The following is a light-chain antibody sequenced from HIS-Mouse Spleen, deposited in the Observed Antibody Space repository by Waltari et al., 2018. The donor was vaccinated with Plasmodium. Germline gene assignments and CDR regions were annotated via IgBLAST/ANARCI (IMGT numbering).Light chain of an antibody. Sequence: DIQMTQSPSSLSASVGDRVTINCQAIHDISNYLNWYQQKPGKAPKLLIYDASNLETGVPSRFSGSGSGTDFTFTISSLQPEDIATYYCQQYDNLPPLFTFGPGTKVDIK. J-gene: IGKJ3*01. CDR1: HDISNY. CDR3: QQYDNLPPLFT. CDR2: DAS. V-gene: IGKV1-33*01.